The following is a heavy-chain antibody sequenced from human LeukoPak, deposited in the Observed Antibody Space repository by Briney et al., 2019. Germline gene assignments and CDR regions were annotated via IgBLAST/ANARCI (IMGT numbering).Heavy chain of an antibody. CDR3: ARVIGYCSSTSCFGYFDY. CDR1: GASVTSDH. Sequence: SETLSLTCTVSGASVTSDHWSWLRQPPEKGLEWIAYIHYSGSTNYNPSLKSRVTTSVDTSKNQLSLKLSSVTAADTAVYYCARVIGYCSSTSCFGYFDYWGQGTLVTVSS. D-gene: IGHD2-2*01. V-gene: IGHV4-59*08. J-gene: IGHJ4*02. CDR2: IHYSGST.